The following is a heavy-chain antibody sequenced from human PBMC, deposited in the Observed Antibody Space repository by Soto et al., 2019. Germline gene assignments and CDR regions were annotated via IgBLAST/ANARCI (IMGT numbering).Heavy chain of an antibody. CDR2: TNHSGST. CDR3: ARDKITGLFDY. J-gene: IGHJ4*02. CDR1: GWSFSGYY. Sequence: SETLSLTCAVYGWSFSGYYWTWIRQPPGTGLEWIGETNHSGSTNYNPSLKSRVTISVDTSKNQFSLKLTSVTAADTAVYYCARDKITGLFDYWGQGTLVTVSS. V-gene: IGHV4-34*01. D-gene: IGHD2-8*02.